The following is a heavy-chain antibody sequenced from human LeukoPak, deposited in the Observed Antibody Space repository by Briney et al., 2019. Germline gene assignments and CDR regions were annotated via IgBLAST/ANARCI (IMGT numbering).Heavy chain of an antibody. Sequence: GESLKISCKGSGYKFSNYWIGWVRQMPGKGLEWMGIIYAGDSDTRYIPSFQDQVIISADKSVSTAYLEWTSLKDSDTATYYCARVNCWYTLMGDYWGQGTLVTVSS. J-gene: IGHJ4*02. CDR3: ARVNCWYTLMGDY. CDR2: IYAGDSDT. CDR1: GYKFSNYW. D-gene: IGHD6-13*01. V-gene: IGHV5-51*01.